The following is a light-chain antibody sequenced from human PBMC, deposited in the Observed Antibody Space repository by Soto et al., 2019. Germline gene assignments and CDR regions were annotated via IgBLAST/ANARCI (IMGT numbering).Light chain of an antibody. CDR2: GTS. CDR3: QQTYSTPWT. V-gene: IGKV1-39*01. Sequence: DIQMTQSPSSLSASVGDRVTITCRARQSISTYLNWYQRKPGTAPNLLIYGTSSLQRGVPSRFSGSGSGTDFTLTISSLQPEDFATYYCQQTYSTPWTFGQGTKVDIK. CDR1: QSISTY. J-gene: IGKJ1*01.